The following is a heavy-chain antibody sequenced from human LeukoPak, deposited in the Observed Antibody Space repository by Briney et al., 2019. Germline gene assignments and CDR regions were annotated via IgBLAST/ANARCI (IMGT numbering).Heavy chain of an antibody. CDR3: AKADYSNKGDAFHG. D-gene: IGHD4-11*01. J-gene: IGHJ3*01. V-gene: IGHV3-43*02. CDR2: ISGDGGTT. CDR1: GFTFHASS. Sequence: GGSLRLSCAASGFTFHASSMRWVRQAPGKGPEWVSLISGDGGTTYYADSVKGRFTISGDNSKSSLYLQMNSLTTEDTALYYCAKADYSNKGDAFHGWGQGTLVTVSS.